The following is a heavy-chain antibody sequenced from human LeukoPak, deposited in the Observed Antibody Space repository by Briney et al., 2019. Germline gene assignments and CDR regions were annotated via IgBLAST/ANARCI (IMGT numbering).Heavy chain of an antibody. CDR2: IYYSGST. CDR1: GGSISSGGYS. V-gene: IGHV4-30-4*07. Sequence: SETLSLTCAVSGGSISSGGYSWSWIRQPPGKGLEWIGYIYYSGSTYYNPSLKSRVTISVDTSKNQFSLKLSSVTAADTAVYYCARGALRIGADYWGQGTLVTVSS. D-gene: IGHD1-26*01. CDR3: ARGALRIGADY. J-gene: IGHJ4*02.